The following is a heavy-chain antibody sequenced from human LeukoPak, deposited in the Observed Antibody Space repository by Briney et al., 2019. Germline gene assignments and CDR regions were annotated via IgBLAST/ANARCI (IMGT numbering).Heavy chain of an antibody. CDR2: IIPIFGTA. CDR3: ARDSYYDSSGLSDY. V-gene: IGHV1-69*05. CDR1: GGTFSSYA. J-gene: IGHJ4*02. D-gene: IGHD3-22*01. Sequence: ASVKVSXKASGGTFSSYAISWVRQAPGQGLEWMGRIIPIFGTANYAQKFQGRVTITTDESTSTAYMELSSLRSEDTAVYYCARDSYYDSSGLSDYWGQGTLVTVSS.